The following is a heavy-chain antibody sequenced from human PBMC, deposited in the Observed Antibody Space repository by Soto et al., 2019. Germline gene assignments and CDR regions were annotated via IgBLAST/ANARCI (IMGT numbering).Heavy chain of an antibody. J-gene: IGHJ4*02. V-gene: IGHV3-23*01. CDR1: GFNFYNLA. D-gene: IGHD6-19*01. Sequence: GGSLRLSCAASGFNFYNLAMCWVRQAPGKGLEWVSVMSYSGDLTYYADSVKGRFTISRDNSKNTLYLQMDSLRADDTAVYYRAQDATRTSGWYCFDYWGQGTLVSVSS. CDR2: MSYSGDLT. CDR3: AQDATRTSGWYCFDY.